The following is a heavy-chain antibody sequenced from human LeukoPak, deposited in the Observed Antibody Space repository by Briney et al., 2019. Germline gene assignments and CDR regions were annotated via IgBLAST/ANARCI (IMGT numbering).Heavy chain of an antibody. D-gene: IGHD2/OR15-2a*01. V-gene: IGHV3-7*01. Sequence: GGSLRLSCTASGFTFTSYWMAWVRQTPGKGLEWVANIKQDGSEKYYAESVRGRFTISRDNAKNSLYLQMNSLRAEDTAVYYCSNGIYDNSYWGQGTLVTVSS. CDR3: SNGIYDNSY. J-gene: IGHJ4*02. CDR1: GFTFTSYW. CDR2: IKQDGSEK.